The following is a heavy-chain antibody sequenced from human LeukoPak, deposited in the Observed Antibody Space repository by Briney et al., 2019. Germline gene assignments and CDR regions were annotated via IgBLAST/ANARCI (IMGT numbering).Heavy chain of an antibody. CDR3: ARLGCSSTGCYSFDY. D-gene: IGHD2-2*01. CDR1: GYSISSGYY. J-gene: IGHJ4*02. Sequence: SETLSLTCAVSGYSISSGYYWGWIRQPPGKGLEWSGSIYHSGSTYYNPSLKSRVTISVDTSKNQFSLKLSSVTAADTAVYYCARLGCSSTGCYSFDYWGQGTLVTVSS. V-gene: IGHV4-38-2*01. CDR2: IYHSGST.